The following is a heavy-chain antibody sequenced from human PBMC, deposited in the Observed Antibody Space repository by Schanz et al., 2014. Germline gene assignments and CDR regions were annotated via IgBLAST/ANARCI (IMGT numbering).Heavy chain of an antibody. V-gene: IGHV1-69*02. Sequence: QVQLVQSEAEVKKPGSSVKVSCKASGGTFSSYTISWVRQAPGQGLEWMGRIIPILGIANYAQNFQGRVTITAYKSTSTAYMELTSLRSEDTAVYCCAGTYCSSTSCYTGYYYMDVWGKGTTVTVSS. CDR1: GGTFSSYT. D-gene: IGHD2-2*02. J-gene: IGHJ6*03. CDR2: IIPILGIA. CDR3: AGTYCSSTSCYTGYYYMDV.